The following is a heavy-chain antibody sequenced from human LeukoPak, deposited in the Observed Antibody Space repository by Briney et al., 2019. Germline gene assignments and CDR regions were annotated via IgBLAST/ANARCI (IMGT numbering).Heavy chain of an antibody. D-gene: IGHD3-10*01. Sequence: SETLSLTCTVSGGSISSYYRSWIRQPAGKGLEWIGRIYTSGSTNYNPSLKSRVTMSVDTSKNQFSLKLSSVTAADTAVYYCARDNFGHYGSGNNAFDIWGQGTMVTVSS. CDR3: ARDNFGHYGSGNNAFDI. CDR1: GGSISSYY. CDR2: IYTSGST. J-gene: IGHJ3*02. V-gene: IGHV4-4*07.